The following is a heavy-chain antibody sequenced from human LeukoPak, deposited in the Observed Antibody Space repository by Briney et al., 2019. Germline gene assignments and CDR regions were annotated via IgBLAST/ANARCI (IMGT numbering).Heavy chain of an antibody. CDR2: ISGSGGST. CDR3: AKAIVVVPAAIGAFDV. D-gene: IGHD2-2*02. J-gene: IGHJ3*01. Sequence: PGGSLRLSCAASGFTFSSYAMSWVRQAPGKGLEWVSAISGSGGSTYYADSVKGRFTISRDNSKNTLYLQMNSLRAEDTAVYYCAKAIVVVPAAIGAFDVWGQGTMVTVSS. CDR1: GFTFSSYA. V-gene: IGHV3-23*01.